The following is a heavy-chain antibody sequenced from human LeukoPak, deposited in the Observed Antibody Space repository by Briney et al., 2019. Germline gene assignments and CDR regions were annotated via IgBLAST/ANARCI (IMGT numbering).Heavy chain of an antibody. V-gene: IGHV3-9*01. Sequence: GRSLRLSCAASGFTFDDYAMHWVRQAPGKGLEWVSGISWNSGSIGYADSVKGRFTISRDNAKNSLYLQMNSLRAEDTALYYCAKDLTETDYYGMDVWGQGTTVTVSS. CDR2: ISWNSGSI. CDR3: AKDLTETDYYGMDV. D-gene: IGHD3-9*01. CDR1: GFTFDDYA. J-gene: IGHJ6*02.